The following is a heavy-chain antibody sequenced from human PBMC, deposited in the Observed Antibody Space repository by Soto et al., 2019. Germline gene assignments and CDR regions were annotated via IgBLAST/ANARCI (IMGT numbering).Heavy chain of an antibody. CDR2: ISYSGGNT. D-gene: IGHD6-6*01. Sequence: VQLLESGGDLVQPGGSLRLSCAASGFTFSNFALTWVRQAPGKGLEWVSSISYSGGNTYQADSVKGRFSISRDNSKNTLYLQMNSLRTEDTALYYCARDRGVAARGGYFDYWGQGTLVTVSS. J-gene: IGHJ4*02. CDR3: ARDRGVAARGGYFDY. V-gene: IGHV3-23*01. CDR1: GFTFSNFA.